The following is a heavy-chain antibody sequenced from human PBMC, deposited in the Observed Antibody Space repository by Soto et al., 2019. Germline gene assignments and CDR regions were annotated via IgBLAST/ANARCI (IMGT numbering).Heavy chain of an antibody. Sequence: GGSLRLSCAASGFTFSSYGMQWVRQAPGKGLEWVAVISYDGSNKYYADSVKGRFTISRDNSKNTLYLQMNSLRAEDTAVYYCAKGRPTDSPFDYWGQGTLVTVSS. CDR2: ISYDGSNK. J-gene: IGHJ4*02. V-gene: IGHV3-30*18. CDR3: AKGRPTDSPFDY. D-gene: IGHD2-21*01. CDR1: GFTFSSYG.